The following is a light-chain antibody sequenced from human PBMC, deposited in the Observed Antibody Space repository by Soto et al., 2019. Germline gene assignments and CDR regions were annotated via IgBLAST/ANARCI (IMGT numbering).Light chain of an antibody. CDR2: GAS. J-gene: IGKJ2*03. CDR1: QSISNH. Sequence: DIQMTQSPSSLSASVGDRVTITCRASQSISNHLNWYQQKPGKAPKLLIYGASSLQSGVPSTFSGSGSGTDFTLTISSLHPEDFAPYYCQQSYSTHPYSFGQGTKLEI. CDR3: QQSYSTHPYS. V-gene: IGKV1-39*01.